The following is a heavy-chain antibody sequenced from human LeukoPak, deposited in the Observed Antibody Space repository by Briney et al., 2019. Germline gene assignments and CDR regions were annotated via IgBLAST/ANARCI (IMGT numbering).Heavy chain of an antibody. Sequence: GGSLRLFCAASGFTLSTIAMALVRQAPGEGLEWVSAIRGSGDDTYYADSVKGRFTIPRHHSKHTLSLEMNNLRAVATAVYYCAKDFRVSYWGQGAMVTVSS. V-gene: IGHV3-23*01. CDR2: IRGSGDDT. D-gene: IGHD2/OR15-2a*01. J-gene: IGHJ4*02. CDR1: GFTLSTIA. CDR3: AKDFRVSY.